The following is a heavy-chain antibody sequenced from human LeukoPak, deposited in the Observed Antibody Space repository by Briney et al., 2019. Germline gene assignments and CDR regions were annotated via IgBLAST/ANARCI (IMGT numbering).Heavy chain of an antibody. D-gene: IGHD5-18*01. CDR3: ARHEGYSYAFAY. Sequence: SETLSLTCTVSGGSIRRYYSSWIRQPPGKGLEWIGYNYYSGSTNYNPSLKSRVTISADPSKNQFSLKLRPVTAADTAVYFCARHEGYSYAFAYWGQGTLVTVSS. CDR1: GGSIRRYY. J-gene: IGHJ4*02. V-gene: IGHV4-59*08. CDR2: NYYSGST.